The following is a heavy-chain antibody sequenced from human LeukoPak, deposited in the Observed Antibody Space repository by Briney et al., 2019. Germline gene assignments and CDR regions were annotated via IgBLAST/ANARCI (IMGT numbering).Heavy chain of an antibody. CDR1: GGTFSSYA. CDR3: ARGSSSWYDAFDI. CDR2: IIPIFGTA. V-gene: IGHV1-69*05. Sequence: GASVKVSCKASGGTFSSYAIRWVRQAPGQGLEWMGGIIPIFGTANYAQKFQGRVTITTDESTSTAYMELSSLRSEDTAVYYCARGSSSWYDAFDIWGQGTMVTVSS. J-gene: IGHJ3*02. D-gene: IGHD6-13*01.